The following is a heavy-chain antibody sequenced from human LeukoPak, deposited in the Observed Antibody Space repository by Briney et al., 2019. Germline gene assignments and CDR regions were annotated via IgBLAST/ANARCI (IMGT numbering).Heavy chain of an antibody. D-gene: IGHD6-19*01. V-gene: IGHV3-30*18. CDR2: ISYDGSNK. J-gene: IGHJ4*02. CDR1: GFTFSSYG. CDR3: AKDWLDSSGSFFDY. Sequence: GGSLRLSCAASGFTFSSYGMHWVRQAPGKGLEWVAVISYDGSNKYYADSVKGRFTISRDSSKNTLYLQMNSLRAADTAVYYCAKDWLDSSGSFFDYWGQGTLVTVSS.